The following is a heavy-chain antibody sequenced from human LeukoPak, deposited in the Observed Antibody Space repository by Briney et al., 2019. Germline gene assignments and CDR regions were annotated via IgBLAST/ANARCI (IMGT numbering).Heavy chain of an antibody. D-gene: IGHD2-2*01. CDR1: GYTFTSYG. V-gene: IGHV1-58*02. CDR2: IVVGSGNT. CDR3: AATAGVPAAVAFDI. Sequence: SVKVSCKASGYTFTSYGISWVRQAPGQGLEWIGWIVVGSGNTNYAQKFQERVTITRDMSTSTAYMELGSLRSEDTAVYYCAATAGVPAAVAFDIWGQGTMVTVSS. J-gene: IGHJ3*02.